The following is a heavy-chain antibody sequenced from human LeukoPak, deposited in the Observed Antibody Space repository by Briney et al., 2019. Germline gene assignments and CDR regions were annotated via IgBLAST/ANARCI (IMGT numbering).Heavy chain of an antibody. D-gene: IGHD5-12*01. V-gene: IGHV1-24*01. CDR2: FDPEDGET. J-gene: IGHJ4*02. CDR3: AREDGSVAALDY. Sequence: GASVKVSCKVSGYTLTELSMHWVRQAPGKGLEWTGGFDPEDGETSYAQKFQGRVTMTRDTSTSTVYMELSSLRSEDTAVYYCAREDGSVAALDYWGQGTLVTVSS. CDR1: GYTLTELS.